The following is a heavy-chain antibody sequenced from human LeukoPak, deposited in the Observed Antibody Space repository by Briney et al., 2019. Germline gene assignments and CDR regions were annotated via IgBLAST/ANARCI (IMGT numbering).Heavy chain of an antibody. Sequence: ASVKVSCKASGYTFTSCAMNWVRQAPGQGLEWMGWINTNTGYPTYAQGFTGRFVFSLDTSVSTAYLQISSLKAEDTAVYYCTRQGPGYCGSTSCYGVDYWGQGTLVTVSS. V-gene: IGHV7-4-1*02. CDR3: TRQGPGYCGSTSCYGVDY. CDR2: INTNTGYP. CDR1: GYTFTSCA. D-gene: IGHD2-2*01. J-gene: IGHJ4*02.